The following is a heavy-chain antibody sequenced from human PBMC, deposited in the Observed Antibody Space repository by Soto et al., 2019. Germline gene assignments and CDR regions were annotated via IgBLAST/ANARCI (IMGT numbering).Heavy chain of an antibody. D-gene: IGHD3-16*01. CDR2: VSHDGRKK. J-gene: IGHJ6*02. V-gene: IGHV3-30*18. CDR3: AKERSCYGYDGMDV. CDR1: DFTFSIYG. Sequence: VQLVESGGGVVQPGRSLTLSCAAPDFTFSIYGMHWVRQAPGKGPEWVAVVSHDGRKKYYGASVKGRFSGSREESKNTVLLQRNSPRVEDTAVYYCAKERSCYGYDGMDVWGQGTMVTVSS.